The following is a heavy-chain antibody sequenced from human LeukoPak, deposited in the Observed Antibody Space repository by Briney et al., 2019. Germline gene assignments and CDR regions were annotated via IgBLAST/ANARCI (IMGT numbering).Heavy chain of an antibody. CDR2: FDPEDGET. V-gene: IGHV1-24*01. J-gene: IGHJ6*02. D-gene: IGHD3-22*01. Sequence: ASVKVSCKVSGYTLTELSMHWVRQAPGKGLEWMGGFDPEDGETIYAQKFQGRVTMTEDTSTDTAYMELSSLRSEDTAVYYCATAGMIPSLYYYGMDVWGQGTTVTVSS. CDR3: ATAGMIPSLYYYGMDV. CDR1: GYTLTELS.